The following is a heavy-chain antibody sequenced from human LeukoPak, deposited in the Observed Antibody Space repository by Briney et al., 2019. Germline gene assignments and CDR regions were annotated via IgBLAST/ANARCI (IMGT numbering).Heavy chain of an antibody. D-gene: IGHD6-19*01. V-gene: IGHV4-4*07. Sequence: PSETLSLTCTVSGGSISSYYWSWIRQPAGKGLEWIGRIYTSGSTNYNPSLKSRVTISVDTSKNQFSLKLSSVTAADTAVYYCARDPNPSGWYSGAFDIWGQGTMVTVSS. J-gene: IGHJ3*02. CDR3: ARDPNPSGWYSGAFDI. CDR1: GGSISSYY. CDR2: IYTSGST.